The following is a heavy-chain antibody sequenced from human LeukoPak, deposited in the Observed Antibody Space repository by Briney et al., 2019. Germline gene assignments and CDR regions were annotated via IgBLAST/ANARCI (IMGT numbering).Heavy chain of an antibody. CDR2: FDPEDGET. D-gene: IGHD6-19*01. CDR1: GYTLTEVS. CDR3: ARDLRYSSGWSASGMDV. V-gene: IGHV1-24*01. J-gene: IGHJ6*03. Sequence: ASVKVSCKVSGYTLTEVSMHWVRQAPGKGLEWMGGFDPEDGETFYAQKFQGRATMTEDTSTDTAYMDLRSLRSDDTAVYYCARDLRYSSGWSASGMDVWGKGTTVTISS.